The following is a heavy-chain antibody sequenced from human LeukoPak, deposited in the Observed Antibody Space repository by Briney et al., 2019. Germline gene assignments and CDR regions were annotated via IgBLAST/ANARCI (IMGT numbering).Heavy chain of an antibody. D-gene: IGHD3-3*01. CDR3: ARAPRAYDFWSGYPGPRYYYGMDV. CDR1: GYTFTSYD. Sequence: ASVTVSCKASGYTFTSYDINWVRQATGQGLEWMGWMNPNSGNTGYAQKFQGRVTMTRNTSISTAYMELSSLRSEDTAVYYCARAPRAYDFWSGYPGPRYYYGMDVWGQGTTVTVSS. V-gene: IGHV1-8*01. CDR2: MNPNSGNT. J-gene: IGHJ6*02.